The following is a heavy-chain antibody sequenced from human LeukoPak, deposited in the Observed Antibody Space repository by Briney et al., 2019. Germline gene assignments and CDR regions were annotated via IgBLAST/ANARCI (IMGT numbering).Heavy chain of an antibody. CDR3: ARARRSGGITMVRGVKDRGWFDS. D-gene: IGHD3-10*01. V-gene: IGHV3-30*02. CDR1: GFTFSSYG. Sequence: GGSLRLSCAASGFTFSSYGMHWVRQAPGKGLEWVTFIRYDESNKYYADSVKGRFTISRDNSKNTLYLQMSSLRTEDTAVFYCARARRSGGITMVRGVKDRGWFDSWGQGILVTVSS. CDR2: IRYDESNK. J-gene: IGHJ5*01.